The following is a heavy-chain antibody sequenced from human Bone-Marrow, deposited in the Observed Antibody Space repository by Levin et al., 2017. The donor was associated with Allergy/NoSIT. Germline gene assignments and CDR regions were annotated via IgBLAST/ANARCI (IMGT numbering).Heavy chain of an antibody. Sequence: GGSLRLSCAASGFSFSNTWMTWVRQAPGKGLEWVGRIQSNPAGGATDYAAPVKGRFAISRDNAKNSLYLQMNSLRAEDTAVYYCARDYGQISDYWGQGTLVTVSS. D-gene: IGHD3-10*01. CDR2: IQSNPAGGAT. J-gene: IGHJ4*02. CDR3: ARDYGQISDY. V-gene: IGHV3-15*01. CDR1: GFSFSNTW.